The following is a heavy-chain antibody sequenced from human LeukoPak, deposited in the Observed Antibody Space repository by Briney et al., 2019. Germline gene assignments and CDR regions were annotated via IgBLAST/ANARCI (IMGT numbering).Heavy chain of an antibody. CDR2: IYHSGST. CDR1: GGSISSSNW. J-gene: IGHJ3*02. V-gene: IGHV4-4*02. CDR3: ARDREQQLVRFYNAFDI. D-gene: IGHD1-1*01. Sequence: SETLSLTCAVSGGSISSSNWWSWVRQPPGKGLEWIGEIYHSGSTNYNPSLKSRVTISVDTSKNQFSLKLRSVTAADTAVYYCARDREQQLVRFYNAFDIWGQGTMVTVSS.